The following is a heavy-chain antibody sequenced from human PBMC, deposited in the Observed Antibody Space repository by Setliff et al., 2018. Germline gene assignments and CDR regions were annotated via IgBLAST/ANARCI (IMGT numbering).Heavy chain of an antibody. J-gene: IGHJ4*02. V-gene: IGHV4-4*09. CDR2: IFTSGST. D-gene: IGHD3-9*01. CDR1: GDSMSNNH. CDR3: AHSTTFDLHHDY. Sequence: SETLSLTCTVSGDSMSNNHWTWIRQPPGKGLEWIGYIFTSGSTQYNPSLKSRATISRDTSSNQFSLKLFSVTAADTAVYYCAHSTTFDLHHDYWGQGALVTVSS.